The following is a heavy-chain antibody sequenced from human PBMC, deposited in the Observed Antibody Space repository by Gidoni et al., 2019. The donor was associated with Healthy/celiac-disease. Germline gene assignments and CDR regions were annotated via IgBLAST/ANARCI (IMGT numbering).Heavy chain of an antibody. V-gene: IGHV7-4-1*02. Sequence: QVQLVQAGSELKKPGASVRVSCKASGYTFTRYTINWGRQAPGQGLEWMGWINTNTGNPTYVQGFTGRFVFSLDTSVSPAYLQISRLKAEDTAVYYCARGFGELLYDAFDIWGQGIMVTVSS. J-gene: IGHJ3*02. CDR2: INTNTGNP. D-gene: IGHD3-10*01. CDR1: GYTFTRYT. CDR3: ARGFGELLYDAFDI.